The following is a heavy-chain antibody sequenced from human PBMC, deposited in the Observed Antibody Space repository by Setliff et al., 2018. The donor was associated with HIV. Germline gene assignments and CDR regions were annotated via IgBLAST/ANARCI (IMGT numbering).Heavy chain of an antibody. V-gene: IGHV1-69*10. CDR2: IIPMSGVP. CDR3: ARNPEMAALSYFYYYMDV. D-gene: IGHD6-19*01. CDR1: GGNFRSYG. J-gene: IGHJ6*03. Sequence: SVKVSCKASGGNFRSYGISWARQAPGQGLEWMGGIIPMSGVPKYAQKFQGRVTITADKSTSTAYMELSSLRSEDTAVYYCARNPEMAALSYFYYYMDVWGKGTTVTVSS.